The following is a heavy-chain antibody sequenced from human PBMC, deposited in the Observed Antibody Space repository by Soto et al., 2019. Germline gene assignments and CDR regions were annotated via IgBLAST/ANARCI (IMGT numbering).Heavy chain of an antibody. V-gene: IGHV3-66*01. CDR1: GFTVSSNY. CDR3: ARGHLVGIYAFDI. CDR2: IYSGGST. D-gene: IGHD7-27*01. Sequence: EVQLVESGGGLVQPGGSLRLSCAASGFTVSSNYMSWVRQAPGKGLEWVSVIYSGGSTYYADSVKGRFTISRDNSKNTLYLQMNSLRAEDTAVYYCARGHLVGIYAFDIWGQGTMVTVSS. J-gene: IGHJ3*02.